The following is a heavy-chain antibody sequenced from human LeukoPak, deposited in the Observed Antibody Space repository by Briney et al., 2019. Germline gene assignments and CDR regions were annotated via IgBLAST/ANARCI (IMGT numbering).Heavy chain of an antibody. CDR2: IYYGGST. D-gene: IGHD3-3*01. J-gene: IGHJ6*03. CDR3: ARLKGSDYDFWSGPPADYYYYYYMDV. Sequence: SETLSLTCTVSGGSISSSSYYWGWIRQPPGKGLEWIGSIYYGGSTYYNPSLKSRVTISVDTSKNQFSLKLSSVTAADTAVYYCARLKGSDYDFWSGPPADYYYYYYMDVWGKGTTVTVSS. CDR1: GGSISSSSYY. V-gene: IGHV4-39*01.